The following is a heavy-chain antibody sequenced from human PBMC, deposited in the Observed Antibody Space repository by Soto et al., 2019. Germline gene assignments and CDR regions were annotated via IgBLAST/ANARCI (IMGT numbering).Heavy chain of an antibody. CDR1: GFTFTTYY. J-gene: IGHJ5*02. D-gene: IGHD2-2*01. Sequence: ASVKVSCKASGFTFTTYYMQWVRQAPGQGLEWMGIINPSGGTTNYAQKFQGRVTMTRDTATRTVYMELYSLTSEDTAMYYCARHSTDCTNNSCYWRGWFDPWGQGTLVTVSS. V-gene: IGHV1-46*01. CDR2: INPSGGTT. CDR3: ARHSTDCTNNSCYWRGWFDP.